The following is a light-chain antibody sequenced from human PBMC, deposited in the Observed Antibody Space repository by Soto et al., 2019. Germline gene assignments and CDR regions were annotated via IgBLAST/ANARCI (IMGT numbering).Light chain of an antibody. CDR3: SSYAGNNIYYV. J-gene: IGLJ1*01. V-gene: IGLV2-8*01. CDR2: EVS. CDR1: SNDVGGYNF. Sequence: QSALTQPPSASGSPGQSVTISCTGTSNDVGGYNFVSWYQQHPGKAPKLMIFEVSKRPSGVPDRFSGSKSDSTASLTVSGLQAEDEADYYCSSYAGNNIYYVFGTGTKLTVL.